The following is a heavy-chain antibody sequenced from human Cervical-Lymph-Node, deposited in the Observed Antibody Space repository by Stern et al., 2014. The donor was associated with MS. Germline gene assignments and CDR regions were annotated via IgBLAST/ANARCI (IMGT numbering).Heavy chain of an antibody. Sequence: VQLVESGAEVKKPGSSVKVSCTASGGTFSSYAINWVRQAPGQGPEWMGGILRIVGTANYAQKFQGRVTITADESTSTAYMELSSLRSEDTAVYYCARDRRHYDTSGGYYFDSWGQGTLVTVSS. CDR1: GGTFSSYA. D-gene: IGHD3-22*01. V-gene: IGHV1-69*01. CDR3: ARDRRHYDTSGGYYFDS. J-gene: IGHJ4*02. CDR2: ILRIVGTA.